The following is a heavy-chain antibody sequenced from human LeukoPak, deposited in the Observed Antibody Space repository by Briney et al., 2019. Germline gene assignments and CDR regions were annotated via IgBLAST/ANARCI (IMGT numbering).Heavy chain of an antibody. J-gene: IGHJ4*02. D-gene: IGHD2-2*01. CDR2: IYYSGST. CDR3: ARDHCTTTTCYIDY. Sequence: PSETLSLTCTVSGASISHYYWSWIRQPPGKGLEWIGYIYYSGSTNYNPSLKSRVTISVDTSKSQLSLELSSVTAADTAVYYCARDHCTTTTCYIDYWGQGTLVTVSS. CDR1: GASISHYY. V-gene: IGHV4-59*01.